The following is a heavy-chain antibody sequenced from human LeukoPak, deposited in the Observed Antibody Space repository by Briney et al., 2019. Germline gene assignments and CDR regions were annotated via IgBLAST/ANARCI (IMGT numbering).Heavy chain of an antibody. J-gene: IGHJ4*02. V-gene: IGHV3-11*01. CDR3: ARYSYGESSDY. Sequence: PSETLSLTCTVSGGSISSGGYYWSWIRQAPGKGLEWVSYISSSGSTIYYADSVKGRFTISRDNAKNSLYLQMNSLRAEDTAVYYCARYSYGESSDYWGQGTLVTVSS. CDR1: GGSISSGGYY. CDR2: ISSSGSTI. D-gene: IGHD5-18*01.